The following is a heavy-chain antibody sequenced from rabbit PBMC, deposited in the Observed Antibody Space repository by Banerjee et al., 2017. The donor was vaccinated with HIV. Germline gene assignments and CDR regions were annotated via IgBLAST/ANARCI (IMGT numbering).Heavy chain of an antibody. CDR2: INTSSGNT. CDR1: GIDFSSYY. Sequence: QEQLEESGGGLVQPEGSLTLTCTASGIDFSSYYMGWVRQAPGKGLEWIACINTSSGNTVYASWAKGRFTISRTSSTTVTLQMTSLTAADTATYFCARDLAAVTGWNFGLWGPGTLVTVS. CDR3: ARDLAAVTGWNFGL. D-gene: IGHD7-1*01. J-gene: IGHJ6*01. V-gene: IGHV1S45*01.